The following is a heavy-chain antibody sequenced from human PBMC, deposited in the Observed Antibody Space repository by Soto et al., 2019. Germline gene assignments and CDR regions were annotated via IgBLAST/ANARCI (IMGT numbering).Heavy chain of an antibody. V-gene: IGHV4-4*08. J-gene: IGHJ4*02. D-gene: IGHD5-12*01. CDR2: IYNSGST. CDR1: GGSISGYY. Sequence: SETLSLTCTVSGGSISGYYWSWIRQPPGKGLEWIGYIYNSGSTNYNPSLKSRVTISLDKSKSQFSLKLNSVTAADSAVYFCARLEGLATISYYFDFWGPGALVTVSS. CDR3: ARLEGLATISYYFDF.